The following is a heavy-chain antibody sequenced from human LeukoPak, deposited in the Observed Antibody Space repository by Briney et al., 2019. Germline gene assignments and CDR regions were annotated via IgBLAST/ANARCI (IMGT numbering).Heavy chain of an antibody. CDR2: ISNSGSTK. Sequence: KPXXSLRLSCAASRFTFSDYYMSWIRPAPGKGLEWVSYISNSGSTKYYADSVKGRFTISRDNAKKLLYLQMNSLRADDTAVYYCASGGSSGWIDFWGQGTLVTVSS. V-gene: IGHV3-11*04. CDR1: RFTFSDYY. J-gene: IGHJ4*02. D-gene: IGHD6-19*01. CDR3: ASGGSSGWIDF.